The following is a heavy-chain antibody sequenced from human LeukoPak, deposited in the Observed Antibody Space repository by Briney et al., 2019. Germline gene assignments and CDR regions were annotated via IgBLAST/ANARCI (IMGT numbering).Heavy chain of an antibody. J-gene: IGHJ4*02. CDR2: ISYDGSNK. V-gene: IGHV3-30-3*01. CDR3: ARDLTYPSD. CDR1: GFTFSSYA. Sequence: GGSLRLSCAASGFTFSSYAMNWVRQAPGKGLEWVAVISYDGSNKYYADSVKGRFTISRDNSKNTLYLQMNSLRAEDTAVYYCARDLTYPSDWGQGTLVTVSS.